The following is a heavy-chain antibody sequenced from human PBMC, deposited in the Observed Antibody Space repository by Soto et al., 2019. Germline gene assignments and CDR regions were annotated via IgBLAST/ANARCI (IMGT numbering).Heavy chain of an antibody. J-gene: IGHJ6*04. D-gene: IGHD3-10*01. CDR1: GFTFSSYG. V-gene: IGHV3-30*18. CDR2: ISYDGSNK. CDR3: AKDNHFTMVRGDIIQYYYYGMDV. Sequence: QVQLVESGGGVVQPGRSLRLSCAASGFTFSSYGIHWVRQAPGKGLEWVAVISYDGSNKYYADSVKGRFTISRDNSKNTLYLQMNSLRAEDTAVYYCAKDNHFTMVRGDIIQYYYYGMDVWGEGTTVTVSS.